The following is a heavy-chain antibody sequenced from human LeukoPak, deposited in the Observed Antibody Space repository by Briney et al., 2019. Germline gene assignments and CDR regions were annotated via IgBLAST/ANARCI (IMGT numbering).Heavy chain of an antibody. CDR3: ARTKWELLRSYAFDI. CDR2: ISSSSSYI. J-gene: IGHJ3*02. V-gene: IGHV3-21*04. Sequence: GGSLRLSCAASGFTFSSYSMTWVRQAPGKGLEWVSSISSSSSYIYYADSVKGRFTISRDNAKNSLYLQMNSLRAEDTALYYCARTKWELLRSYAFDIWGQGTMVTVSS. CDR1: GFTFSSYS. D-gene: IGHD1-26*01.